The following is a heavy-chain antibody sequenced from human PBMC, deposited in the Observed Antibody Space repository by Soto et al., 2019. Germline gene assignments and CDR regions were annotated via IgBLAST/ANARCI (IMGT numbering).Heavy chain of an antibody. Sequence: QVHLQESGPGLVKPSGALSLTCNVSGDSISSYYWSWIRQSPGRALEWIGYVHYTGSTKYNPALKSRVTISIGTSKNQFSLNLRSVTAADTAIYYCARGFSWLWFFSWGQGIPVTVSS. CDR3: ARGFSWLWFFS. D-gene: IGHD5-12*01. J-gene: IGHJ5*01. CDR2: VHYTGST. CDR1: GDSISSYY. V-gene: IGHV4-59*01.